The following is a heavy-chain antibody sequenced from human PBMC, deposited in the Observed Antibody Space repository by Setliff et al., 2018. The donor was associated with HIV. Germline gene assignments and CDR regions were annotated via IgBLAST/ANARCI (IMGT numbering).Heavy chain of an antibody. Sequence: SETLSLTCAVYGGSSNDYYWNWIRQPPGKGLEWIGYMYYSGNTNYSPSLKSRITISRDTSKNQFSLKLNSVTAADAAVYYCARSPPSVGYISEHWGQGTLVTVSS. CDR1: GGSSNDYY. V-gene: IGHV4-59*01. D-gene: IGHD5-12*01. CDR3: ARSPPSVGYISEH. CDR2: MYYSGNT. J-gene: IGHJ4*02.